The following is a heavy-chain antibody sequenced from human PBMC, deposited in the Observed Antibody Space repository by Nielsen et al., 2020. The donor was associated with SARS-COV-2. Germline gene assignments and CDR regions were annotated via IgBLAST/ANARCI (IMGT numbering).Heavy chain of an antibody. D-gene: IGHD5-24*01. CDR3: AKELPEEMATIRAFGY. CDR2: ISGSGETT. CDR1: GFTFSSYA. J-gene: IGHJ4*02. V-gene: IGHV3-23*01. Sequence: GGSLRLSCAASGFTFSSYAMSWVRQAPGKGLEWVSAISGSGETTYYADSVKGRFTISRDKSKNTLYLQMSTLRAEDTAAYYCAKELPEEMATIRAFGYWDQGTLVTVSS.